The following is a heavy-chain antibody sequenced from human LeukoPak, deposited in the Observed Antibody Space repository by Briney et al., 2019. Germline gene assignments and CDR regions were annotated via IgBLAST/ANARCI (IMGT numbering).Heavy chain of an antibody. CDR3: AKDSVYGSGSYYLADY. D-gene: IGHD3-10*01. V-gene: IGHV3-33*06. CDR1: GFTFSNYD. Sequence: PGGSLRLSCAASGFTFSNYDVHWVRQAPGKGLEWVAVIWYDGSNKYYVDSVKGRFTISRDISKNTLYLQMNSLSAEDTAVYYCAKDSVYGSGSYYLADYWGQGTLVTVSS. J-gene: IGHJ4*02. CDR2: IWYDGSNK.